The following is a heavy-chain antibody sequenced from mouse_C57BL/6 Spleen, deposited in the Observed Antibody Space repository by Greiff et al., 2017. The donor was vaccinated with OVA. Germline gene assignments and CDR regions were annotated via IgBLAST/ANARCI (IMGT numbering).Heavy chain of an antibody. CDR3: ARVELGHYAMDD. Sequence: VQLQQSGAELARPGASVKMSCKASGYTFTSYTMHWVKQRPGQGLEWIGYINPSSGYTKYNQKFKDKATLTADKSSSTAYMQLSSLTSEDSAVYYCARVELGHYAMDDWGQGTSVTVSS. D-gene: IGHD4-1*01. CDR2: INPSSGYT. J-gene: IGHJ4*01. V-gene: IGHV1-4*01. CDR1: GYTFTSYT.